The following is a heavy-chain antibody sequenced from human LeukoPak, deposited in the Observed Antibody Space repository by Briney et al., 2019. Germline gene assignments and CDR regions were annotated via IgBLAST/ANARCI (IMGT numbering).Heavy chain of an antibody. CDR1: GFTFSTYA. CDR2: ISGSGGST. CDR3: AGAFSGWSPKF. Sequence: PGGSLRLSCAASGFTFSTYAMTWVRQAPGKGLEWVSAISGSGGSTYYADFVKGRFTVSRDNSKNTLYLQMNSLRADDTAVYYCAGAFSGWSPKFWGQGTLVTVSS. J-gene: IGHJ4*02. D-gene: IGHD6-19*01. V-gene: IGHV3-23*01.